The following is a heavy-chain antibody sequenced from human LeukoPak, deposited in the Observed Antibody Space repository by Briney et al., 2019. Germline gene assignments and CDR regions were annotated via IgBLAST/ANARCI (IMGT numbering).Heavy chain of an antibody. CDR2: VYHTGTS. CDR3: TRVVNGGHFDY. Sequence: SETLSLTCSVSGASINDYYWTWIRQPPGKGLEWIGYVYHTGTSGYHPSLKSRVAMSLDMSKNQVSLKLRSVTAADTAVYFCTRVVNGGHFDYWGQGTLVTVSS. J-gene: IGHJ4*02. V-gene: IGHV4-59*01. D-gene: IGHD2-8*01. CDR1: GASINDYY.